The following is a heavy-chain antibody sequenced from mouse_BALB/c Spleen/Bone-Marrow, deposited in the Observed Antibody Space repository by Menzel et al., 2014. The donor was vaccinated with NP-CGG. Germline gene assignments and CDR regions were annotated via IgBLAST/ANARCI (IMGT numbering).Heavy chain of an antibody. J-gene: IGHJ1*01. Sequence: QVQLKQSGAELVKPGASVKLYCKASGYTFTSYWMHWVKQRPGQGLEWIGEINPSNGRTNYNEKFKSKATLTVDKSSSTAYMQLSSQTSEDSAVYYCAPYYYGSSYGYYWYFDVWGAGTTVTVSS. CDR2: INPSNGRT. CDR3: APYYYGSSYGYYWYFDV. D-gene: IGHD1-1*01. V-gene: IGHV1S81*02. CDR1: GYTFTSYW.